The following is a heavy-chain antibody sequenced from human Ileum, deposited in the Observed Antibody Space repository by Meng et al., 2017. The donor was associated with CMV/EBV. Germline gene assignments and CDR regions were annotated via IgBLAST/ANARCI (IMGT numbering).Heavy chain of an antibody. CDR3: AGDWGPYSSRGYFDP. V-gene: IGHV4-39*07. CDR2: IYYSGST. J-gene: IGHJ5*02. D-gene: IGHD6-13*01. Sequence: PLQEPGPGTVTPSGPLSLPCTVTGGSISSGTYYWAWIRQSPGKGLEWIGSIYYSGSTYDNPSLKSRVTMSVDTFKNQFSLKLTSVTAADTAVYYCAGDWGPYSSRGYFDPWGQGTLVTVSS. CDR1: GGSISSGTYY.